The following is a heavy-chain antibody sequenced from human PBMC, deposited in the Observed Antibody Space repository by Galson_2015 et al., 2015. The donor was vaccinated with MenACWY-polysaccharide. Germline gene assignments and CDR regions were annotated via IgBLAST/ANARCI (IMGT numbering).Heavy chain of an antibody. D-gene: IGHD2-2*02. V-gene: IGHV3-74*01. Sequence: SLRLSCAASGFTFSRYWTHWVRQAPGKGLVWVSVINSDGSRTTDADSVKGRFTTSRDNAKNTLYLQMNSLRAEDTAVYYCWVYCSSTSCYTGIPSGGQGTLVTVSS. CDR3: WVYCSSTSCYTGIPS. CDR1: GFTFSRYW. CDR2: INSDGSRT. J-gene: IGHJ4*02.